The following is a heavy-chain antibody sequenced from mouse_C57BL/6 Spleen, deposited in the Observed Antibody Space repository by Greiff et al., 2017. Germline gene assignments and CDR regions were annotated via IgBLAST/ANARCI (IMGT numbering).Heavy chain of an antibody. CDR1: GYTFTEYT. D-gene: IGHD2-4*01. V-gene: IGHV1-62-2*01. Sequence: QVHVKQSGAELVKPGASVKLSCKASGYTFTEYTIHWVKQRSGQGLEWIGWFYPGSGSIKYNEKFKDKATLTADKSSSTVYMELSRLTSEDSAVYFCARHEDVDYDGWGYAMDYWGQGTSVTVSS. CDR3: ARHEDVDYDGWGYAMDY. J-gene: IGHJ4*01. CDR2: FYPGSGSI.